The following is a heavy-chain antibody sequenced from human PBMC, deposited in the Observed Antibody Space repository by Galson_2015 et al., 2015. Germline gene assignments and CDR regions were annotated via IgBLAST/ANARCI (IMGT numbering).Heavy chain of an antibody. D-gene: IGHD6-13*01. CDR1: GVTFSNAW. Sequence: SLRLSCAASGVTFSNAWMSWVRQAPGKGLEWVGRIKSKTDGGTTDYAAPVKGRFTISRDDSKNTLYLQMNSLKTEDTAVYYCTTGGGVPTKYSSSWYGYWGQGTLVTVSS. CDR2: IKSKTDGGTT. J-gene: IGHJ4*02. V-gene: IGHV3-15*01. CDR3: TTGGGVPTKYSSSWYGY.